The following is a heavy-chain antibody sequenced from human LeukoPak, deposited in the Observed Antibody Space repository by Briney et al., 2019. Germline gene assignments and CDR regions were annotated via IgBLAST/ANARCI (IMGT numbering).Heavy chain of an antibody. V-gene: IGHV3-30*07. Sequence: GGSLRLSCAASGFTFSSYAMHWVRQAPGKGLEWVAGISYDGSNKYYADSVKGRFTISRDNSKNTLYLQMNSLRAEDTAVYYCAREREDPHYYDSSGYYAGGYYFDYWGQGTLVTVSS. J-gene: IGHJ4*02. CDR3: AREREDPHYYDSSGYYAGGYYFDY. CDR1: GFTFSSYA. CDR2: ISYDGSNK. D-gene: IGHD3-22*01.